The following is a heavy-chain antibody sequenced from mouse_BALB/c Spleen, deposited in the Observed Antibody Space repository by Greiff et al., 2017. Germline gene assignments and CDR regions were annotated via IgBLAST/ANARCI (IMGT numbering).Heavy chain of an antibody. CDR1: GFTFSSFG. CDR3: AREKYGNQAWFAC. Sequence: EVHLVESGGGLVQPGGSRKLSCAASGFTFSSFGMHWVRQAPEKGLEWVAYISSGSSTIYYADTVKGRFTISRDNPKNTLFLQMTSLRSEDTAMYYCAREKYGNQAWFACWGQGTLVTVSA. J-gene: IGHJ3*01. V-gene: IGHV5-17*02. CDR2: ISSGSSTI. D-gene: IGHD2-10*02.